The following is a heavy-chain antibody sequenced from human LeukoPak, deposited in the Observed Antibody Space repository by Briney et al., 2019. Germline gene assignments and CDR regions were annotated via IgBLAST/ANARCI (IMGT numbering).Heavy chain of an antibody. CDR1: GFTLSSYW. D-gene: IGHD1-14*01. CDR2: ANSDASNT. CDR3: VRGFSLDR. V-gene: IGHV3-74*01. Sequence: GGSLRLSCAASGFTLSSYWMHWVRHAPGKGLVWVTRANSDASNTDYADSVKGRFTISRDNAKNTLFLQMNSLRAEDTAIYYCVRGFSLDRWGQGTLVTVSP. J-gene: IGHJ4*02.